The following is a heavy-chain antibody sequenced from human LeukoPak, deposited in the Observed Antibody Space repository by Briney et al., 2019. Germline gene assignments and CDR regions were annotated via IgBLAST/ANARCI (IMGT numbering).Heavy chain of an antibody. CDR1: GGSISSGGYS. V-gene: IGHV4-30-2*01. D-gene: IGHD3-10*01. Sequence: SETLSLTCAVSGGSISSGGYSWSWIRQPPGKGLEWIGYIYHSGSTYYNPSLKSRVTISVDRSKNQFSLKLSSVTAADTAVYYCARGGDYYGSGSFNWFDRWGQGTLVTVSS. CDR2: IYHSGST. J-gene: IGHJ5*02. CDR3: ARGGDYYGSGSFNWFDR.